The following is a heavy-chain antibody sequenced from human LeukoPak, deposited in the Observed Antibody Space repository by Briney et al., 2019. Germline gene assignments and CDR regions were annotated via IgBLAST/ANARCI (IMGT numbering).Heavy chain of an antibody. Sequence: GGSLRLSCAAAGFTFRSHWMSWIRQAPGKGLEWVANTNQDGSDKQYVDSVKGRFTISRDNAKNSLYLQMDSLRAEDTGLYYCARDHVVDGLVFNYWGQGALVTVSS. V-gene: IGHV3-7*01. CDR2: TNQDGSDK. D-gene: IGHD2-15*01. CDR3: ARDHVVDGLVFNY. CDR1: GFTFRSHW. J-gene: IGHJ4*02.